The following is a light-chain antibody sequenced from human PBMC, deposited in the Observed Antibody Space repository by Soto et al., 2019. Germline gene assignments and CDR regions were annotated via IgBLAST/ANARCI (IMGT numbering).Light chain of an antibody. Sequence: DVVMTQSTLSLPVSLGQPAFISCRSSQGLVYSDGNTYLNWFHQRPGQSPRRLIYQVSNRDSGVPDRFSGSGSGTDFTLTISSVEAEDVGVYYCMQSTHWPWTFGQGTKLEVK. CDR2: QVS. J-gene: IGKJ1*01. CDR1: QGLVYSDGNTY. CDR3: MQSTHWPWT. V-gene: IGKV2-30*01.